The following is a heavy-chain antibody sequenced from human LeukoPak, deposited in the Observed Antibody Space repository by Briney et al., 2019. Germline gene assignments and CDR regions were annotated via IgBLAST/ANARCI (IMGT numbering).Heavy chain of an antibody. CDR2: ISSSSSYT. J-gene: IGHJ4*02. D-gene: IGHD5-24*01. V-gene: IGHV3-11*05. CDR3: ARGTVEMATITGFDY. Sequence: PGGSLRLSCAASGFTFSDYYMSWIRQAPGKGLEWVSYISSSSSYTNYADSVKGRFTISRDNAKNSLYLQMNSLRAEDTAVYYCARGTVEMATITGFDYWGQGTLVTVSS. CDR1: GFTFSDYY.